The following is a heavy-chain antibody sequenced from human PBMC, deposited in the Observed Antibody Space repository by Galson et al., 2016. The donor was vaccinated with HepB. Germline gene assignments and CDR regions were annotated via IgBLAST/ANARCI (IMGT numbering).Heavy chain of an antibody. V-gene: IGHV3-33*01. CDR1: GFTFRNYD. CDR2: INHDGSNA. Sequence: SLRLSCAASGFTFRNYDMHWVRQAPGKGLDWVAVINHDGSNAYYEDSVKGRFTISRDNSRNTVYLQMNSLRAEDTAVYYCAREMSSAGWQKVFDHWGQGSLVTVSS. CDR3: AREMSSAGWQKVFDH. D-gene: IGHD6-19*01. J-gene: IGHJ4*02.